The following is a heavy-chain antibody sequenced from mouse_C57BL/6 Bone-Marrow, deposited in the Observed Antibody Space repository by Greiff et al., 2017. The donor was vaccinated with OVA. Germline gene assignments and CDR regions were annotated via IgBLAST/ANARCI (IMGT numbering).Heavy chain of an antibody. CDR1: GFTFSSYG. D-gene: IGHD1-1*01. V-gene: IGHV5-6*01. J-gene: IGHJ4*01. CDR2: ISSGGSYT. Sequence: EVKLMESGGDLVKPGGSLKLSCAASGFTFSSYGMSWVRQTPDKRLEWVATISSGGSYTYYPDSVKGRFTISRDNAKNTLYRQMSILKSEDTSMYYCARHEDYGSSRDSWGHGTSVTVSS. CDR3: ARHEDYGSSRDS.